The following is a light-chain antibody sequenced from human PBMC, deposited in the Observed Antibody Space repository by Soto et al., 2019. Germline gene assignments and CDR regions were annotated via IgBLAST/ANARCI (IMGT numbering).Light chain of an antibody. Sequence: QSALTQPPSASGSPGQSVTISCTGTSSDVGGYNYVSWYQQYPGKVPKLIVYEANKRPSVVPDRFSGSTSGNTASLTVSGLQAEDEADYYCTSYAGGNNVFGTGTKLTVL. CDR3: TSYAGGNNV. J-gene: IGLJ1*01. CDR2: EAN. V-gene: IGLV2-8*01. CDR1: SSDVGGYNY.